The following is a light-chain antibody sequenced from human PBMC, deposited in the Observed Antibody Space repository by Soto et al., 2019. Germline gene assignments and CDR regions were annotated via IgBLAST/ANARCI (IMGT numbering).Light chain of an antibody. CDR1: QSVSSSY. CDR3: HQSGCSPFFT. J-gene: IGKJ3*01. V-gene: IGKV3-20*01. Sequence: EIVLTQSPGTLSLSPGERATLSCRASQSVSSSYLAWYQQKPGQAPRLLIYGASSRATGIPDRFSGSGSGTDFTLTISRLEPDDLAVYHWHQSGCSPFFTFGPGTKVDIK. CDR2: GAS.